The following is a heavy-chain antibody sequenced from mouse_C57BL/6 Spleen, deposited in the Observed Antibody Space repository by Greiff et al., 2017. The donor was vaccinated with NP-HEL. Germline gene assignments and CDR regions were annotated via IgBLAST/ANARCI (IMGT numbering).Heavy chain of an antibody. V-gene: IGHV1-82*01. J-gene: IGHJ4*01. D-gene: IGHD2-4*01. CDR3: ARWDLYYDYDYYAMDY. Sequence: QVQLQQSGPELVKPGASVKISCKASGYAFSSSWMNWVKQRPGKGLEWIGRIYPGDGDTNYNGKFKGKATLTADKSSSTAYMQLSSLTSEDSAVYFCARWDLYYDYDYYAMDYWGQGTSVTVSS. CDR2: IYPGDGDT. CDR1: GYAFSSSW.